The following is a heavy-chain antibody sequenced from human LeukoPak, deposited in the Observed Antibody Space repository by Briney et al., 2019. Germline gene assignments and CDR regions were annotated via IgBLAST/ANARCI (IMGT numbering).Heavy chain of an antibody. CDR2: ISSSGSTI. CDR3: ARDPPPYSSGWYDY. CDR1: GFTFSSYA. V-gene: IGHV3-48*04. Sequence: GGSLRLSCAASGFTFSSYAMSLVRQAPGKGLEWVSYISSSGSTIYYADSVKGRFTISRDNAKNSLYLQMNSLRAEDTAVYYCARDPPPYSSGWYDYWGQGTLVTVSS. D-gene: IGHD6-19*01. J-gene: IGHJ4*02.